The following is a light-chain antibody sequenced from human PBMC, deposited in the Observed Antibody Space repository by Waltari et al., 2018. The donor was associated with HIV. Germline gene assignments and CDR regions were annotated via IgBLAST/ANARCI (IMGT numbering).Light chain of an antibody. CDR2: NDD. V-gene: IGLV6-57*01. Sequence: NFMLTQPHSVSESPGKTVTVSCTRSSGSIASNYVQWYQQRPGSSPTTVIYNDDQRPSGVPDRFSGSIDSSSNSASLTISGLRPEDEADYYCQSYDNENPVLFGGGTKLTVL. CDR1: SGSIASNY. CDR3: QSYDNENPVL. J-gene: IGLJ2*01.